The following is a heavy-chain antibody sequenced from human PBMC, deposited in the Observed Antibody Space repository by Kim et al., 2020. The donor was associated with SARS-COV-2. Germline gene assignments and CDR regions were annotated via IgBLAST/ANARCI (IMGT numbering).Heavy chain of an antibody. J-gene: IGHJ6*02. CDR3: ARSPGAECSSGWYYYYYGMDV. V-gene: IGHV4-59*01. Sequence: SETLSLTCTVSGGSISSYYWSWIRQPPGKGLEWIGYIYYSGSTNYNPSLKSRVTISVDTSKNQFSLKLSSVTAADTAVYYCARSPGAECSSGWYYYYYGMDVWGQGTTVTVSS. CDR1: GGSISSYY. D-gene: IGHD6-19*01. CDR2: IYYSGST.